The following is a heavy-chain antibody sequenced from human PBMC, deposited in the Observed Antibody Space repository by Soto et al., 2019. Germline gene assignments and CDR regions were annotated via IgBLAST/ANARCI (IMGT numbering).Heavy chain of an antibody. V-gene: IGHV4-31*03. Sequence: SETLSLTCTVSGGSISSGGYYWSWIRQHPGKGLEWIGYIYYSGSTYYNPSLKSRVTISVDTSKNQFSLKLSSVTAADTAVYYCARLLDVIAADVYFDYWGQGTLVTVSS. D-gene: IGHD6-13*01. CDR3: ARLLDVIAADVYFDY. CDR1: GGSISSGGYY. J-gene: IGHJ4*02. CDR2: IYYSGST.